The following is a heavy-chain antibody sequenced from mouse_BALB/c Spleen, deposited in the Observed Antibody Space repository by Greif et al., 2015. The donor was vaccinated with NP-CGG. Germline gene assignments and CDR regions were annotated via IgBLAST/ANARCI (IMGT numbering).Heavy chain of an antibody. V-gene: IGHV2-9*02. J-gene: IGHJ3*01. CDR1: GFSLTSYG. D-gene: IGHD2-10*01. CDR3: ARDPYYGNPSWFAY. Sequence: VQLVESGPGLVAPSQSLSITCTVSGFSLTSYGVHWVHQPPGKGLEWLGVIWAGGSTNYNSALMSRLSISKDNSKSQVFLKMNSLQTDDTAMYYCARDPYYGNPSWFAYWGQGTLVTVSA. CDR2: IWAGGST.